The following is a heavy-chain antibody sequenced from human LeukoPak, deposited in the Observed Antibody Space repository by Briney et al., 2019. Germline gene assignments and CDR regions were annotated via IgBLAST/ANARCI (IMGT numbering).Heavy chain of an antibody. J-gene: IGHJ4*02. Sequence: GGSLRLSCAASGFTVSSNYMSWVRQAPGKGLEWVSVIYSGGSTYYADSVKGRFTISRDNSKNTLYLQMNSLRAEDTAVYYCARGTYYYDSSGYYGRGYYFDYWGQGTLVTVSS. D-gene: IGHD3-22*01. CDR2: IYSGGST. CDR3: ARGTYYYDSSGYYGRGYYFDY. CDR1: GFTVSSNY. V-gene: IGHV3-66*01.